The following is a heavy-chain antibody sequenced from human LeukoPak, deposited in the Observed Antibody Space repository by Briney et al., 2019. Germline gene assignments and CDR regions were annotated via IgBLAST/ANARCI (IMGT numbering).Heavy chain of an antibody. J-gene: IGHJ4*02. V-gene: IGHV4-59*08. Sequence: SSETLSLTCTVSGGSINSYYWSWIRQPPGKGLEWTGYISYSGSTSYNPSLKSRVTISVDTSKNQFSLKLTSVTAADTAVYYCARHGGFASPLGYWGQGTLVTVSS. D-gene: IGHD3-16*01. CDR1: GGSINSYY. CDR3: ARHGGFASPLGY. CDR2: ISYSGST.